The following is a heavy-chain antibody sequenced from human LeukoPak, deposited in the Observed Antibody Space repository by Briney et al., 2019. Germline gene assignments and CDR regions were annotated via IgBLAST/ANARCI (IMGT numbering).Heavy chain of an antibody. J-gene: IGHJ5*02. CDR1: GFTFSAYA. D-gene: IGHD4-17*01. V-gene: IGHV3-66*01. CDR3: ARETTVTGWFDP. CDR2: VYSGGST. Sequence: GGSLRLSCEASGFTFSAYAMTWVRQAPGQGLEWVSVVYSGGSTYYADSVKGRFTISRDNSKNTLYLQMNSLRAEDTAVYYCARETTVTGWFDPWGQGTLVTVSS.